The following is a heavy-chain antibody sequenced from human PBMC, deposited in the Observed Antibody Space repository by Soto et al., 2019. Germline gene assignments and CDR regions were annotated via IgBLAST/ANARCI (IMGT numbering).Heavy chain of an antibody. J-gene: IGHJ4*02. CDR2: ISYDGSNK. D-gene: IGHD5-18*01. CDR1: GFTCSSYA. V-gene: IGHV3-30-3*01. CDR3: ARDGPHEWIQLWSRGPDFDY. Sequence: VGYLRLSCAASGFTCSSYAMHWVRQAPGKGLEWVAVISYDGSNKYYADSVKGRFTISRDNSKNTLYLQMNSLRAEDTAVYYCARDGPHEWIQLWSRGPDFDYWGQGTLVTVSS.